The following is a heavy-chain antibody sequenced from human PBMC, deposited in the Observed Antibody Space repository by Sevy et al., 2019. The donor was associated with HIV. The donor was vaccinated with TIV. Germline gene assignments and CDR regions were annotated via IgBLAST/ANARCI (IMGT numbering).Heavy chain of an antibody. J-gene: IGHJ6*02. CDR1: GGSISSYY. D-gene: IGHD3-3*01. CDR2: IYTSGST. Sequence: SETLSLTCTVSGGSISSYYWSWIRQPAGKGLEWIGRIYTSGSTNYNPSLKSRVTMSVDTSKNQFSLKLSPVTAADTAVYYCAREPPDYDFWSGYYFGSPNYYYGMDVWGQGTTVTVSS. CDR3: AREPPDYDFWSGYYFGSPNYYYGMDV. V-gene: IGHV4-4*07.